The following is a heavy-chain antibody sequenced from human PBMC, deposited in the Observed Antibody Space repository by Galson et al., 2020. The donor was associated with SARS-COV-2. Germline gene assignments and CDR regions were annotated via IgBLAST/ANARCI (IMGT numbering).Heavy chain of an antibody. D-gene: IGHD1-26*01. CDR3: ARDLEEWELLSPCDY. CDR2: MSNDGTNV. J-gene: IGHJ4*01. Sequence: GGSLRLSCAASGFSFSRYAMHWVRQAPGKGLEWVAVMSNDGTNVYYADSVDGRFTISRDNSKNTLYLQMNSLRAEDTAVYYCARDLEEWELLSPCDYWGQGTLLTVSS. CDR1: GFSFSRYA. V-gene: IGHV3-30*07.